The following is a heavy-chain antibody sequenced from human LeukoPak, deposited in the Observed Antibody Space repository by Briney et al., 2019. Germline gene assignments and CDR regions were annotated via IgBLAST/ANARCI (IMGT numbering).Heavy chain of an antibody. D-gene: IGHD2-2*01. CDR2: ISAYNGNT. CDR1: GYTFTSYG. J-gene: IGHJ3*02. Sequence: ASVKVSCKASGYTFTSYGISWVRQAPGQGLEWMGWISAYNGNTNYAQKLQGRVTMTTDTSTSTAYMELRSLRSDYTAVYYCARDRNYQLLAQGADAFDIWGQGTMVTVSP. V-gene: IGHV1-18*01. CDR3: ARDRNYQLLAQGADAFDI.